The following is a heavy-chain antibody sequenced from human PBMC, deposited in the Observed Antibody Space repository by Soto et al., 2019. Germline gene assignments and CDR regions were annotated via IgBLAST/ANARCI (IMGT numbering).Heavy chain of an antibody. V-gene: IGHV3-15*07. J-gene: IGHJ4*02. CDR3: TTVGLERLLCVVWARPFDY. D-gene: IGHD3-3*01. Sequence: EVQLVESGGGLVKPGGSLRLSCAASGFTFSNAWMNWVRQAPGKGLEWVGRIKSKTDGGTTDYAAPVKGRFTISRDDSKNTLYLQMNSLKTEDTAVYYCTTVGLERLLCVVWARPFDYWGQGTLVTVSS. CDR1: GFTFSNAW. CDR2: IKSKTDGGTT.